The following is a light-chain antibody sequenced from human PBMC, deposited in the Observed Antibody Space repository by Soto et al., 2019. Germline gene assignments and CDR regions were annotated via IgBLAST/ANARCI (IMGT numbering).Light chain of an antibody. CDR3: QQYGSSPPWT. V-gene: IGKV3-20*01. J-gene: IGKJ1*01. CDR2: GAS. Sequence: EIVLTQSPGTLSLSPGERASLSCRASQSVSSNYLAWFQQKPGQAPRLLISGASSRATDIPDRFSGSGSGTDFTLTISRLEPEDFAVYYCQQYGSSPPWTFGQGTKVEIK. CDR1: QSVSSNY.